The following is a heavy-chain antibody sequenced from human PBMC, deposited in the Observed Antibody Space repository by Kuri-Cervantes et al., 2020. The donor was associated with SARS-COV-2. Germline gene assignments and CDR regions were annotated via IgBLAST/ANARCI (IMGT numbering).Heavy chain of an antibody. V-gene: IGHV4-4*02. CDR1: GGAINTYNW. D-gene: IGHD2-2*02. Sequence: SETLSLTCVVSGGAINTYNWWTWVRQPPGKGLQWIGEIFHDGSTKFNPSLSLRSRVTMSLDKSKNHFSLNLTSVTAADTAVYYCARESTYTFDIWGQGTLVTVSS. J-gene: IGHJ3*02. CDR2: IFHDGST. CDR3: ARESTYTFDI.